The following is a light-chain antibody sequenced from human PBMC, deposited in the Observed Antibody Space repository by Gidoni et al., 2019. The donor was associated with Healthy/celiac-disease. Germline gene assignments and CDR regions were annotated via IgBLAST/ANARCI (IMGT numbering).Light chain of an antibody. CDR1: QSVSSSY. Sequence: VLTQSPGTLSLSPGEIATLSCRASQSVSSSYLAWYQQKPGQAPRLLIYGASSRATGIPDRFSGSGSGTDFTLTISRLEPEDFAVYYCQQYGSSPPWTFGQGTKVEIK. V-gene: IGKV3-20*01. CDR2: GAS. J-gene: IGKJ1*01. CDR3: QQYGSSPPWT.